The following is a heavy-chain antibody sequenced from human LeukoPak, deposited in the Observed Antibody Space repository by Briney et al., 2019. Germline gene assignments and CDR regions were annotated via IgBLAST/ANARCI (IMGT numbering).Heavy chain of an antibody. CDR3: ARGYCGGDCYGD. CDR2: ISGSSRHI. V-gene: IGHV3-21*01. Sequence: GGSLRLSCAASGFTFSNAWMNWVRQAPGKGLEYVSSISGSSRHIYYADSVKGRFTISRDNTKSSLYLQMNSLRVEDTAVYYCARGYCGGDCYGDWGQGTLVTVSS. CDR1: GFTFSNAW. J-gene: IGHJ1*01. D-gene: IGHD2-21*02.